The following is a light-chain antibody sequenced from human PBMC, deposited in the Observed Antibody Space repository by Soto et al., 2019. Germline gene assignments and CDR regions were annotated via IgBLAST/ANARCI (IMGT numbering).Light chain of an antibody. V-gene: IGKV1-39*01. J-gene: IGKJ4*01. CDR2: AAS. CDR3: QQSYSIPLT. Sequence: DIQMTQSPSSLSASVGDRVTITCRASQSIRNYLNWYQQKPGKAPKFLIYAASSLQSGVPSRFNGSGSGTDFTLTISSLQPEDFATYYCQQSYSIPLTFGGGTKVEIK. CDR1: QSIRNY.